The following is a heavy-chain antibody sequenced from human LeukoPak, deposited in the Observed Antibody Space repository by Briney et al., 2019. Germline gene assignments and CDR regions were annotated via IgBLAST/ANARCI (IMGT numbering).Heavy chain of an antibody. D-gene: IGHD3-10*01. CDR2: ICGSGGST. CDR1: GFTFSSYA. CDR3: AKVPSMVRGVAFDY. J-gene: IGHJ4*02. V-gene: IGHV3-23*01. Sequence: PGGSLRLSCAASGFTFSSYAMSWVRQAPGKGLEWVSAICGSGGSTYYADSVKGRFTISRDNSKNTLYLQMNSLRAEDTAVYYCAKVPSMVRGVAFDYWGQGTLVTVSS.